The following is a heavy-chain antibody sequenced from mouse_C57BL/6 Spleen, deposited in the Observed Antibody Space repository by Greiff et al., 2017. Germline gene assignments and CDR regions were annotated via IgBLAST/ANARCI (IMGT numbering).Heavy chain of an antibody. CDR1: GYAFSSSW. V-gene: IGHV1-82*01. CDR2: IYPGDGDT. Sequence: QVQLKESGPELVKPGASVKISCKASGYAFSSSWMNWVKQRPGKGLEWIGRIYPGDGDTNYNGKFKGKATLTADKSSSTAYMQLSSLTSEDSAVYFCAEYYFDYWGQGTTLTVSS. CDR3: AEYYFDY. J-gene: IGHJ2*01.